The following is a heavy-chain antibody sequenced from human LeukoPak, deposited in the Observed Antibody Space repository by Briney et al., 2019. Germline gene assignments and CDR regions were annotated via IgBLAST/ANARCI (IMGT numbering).Heavy chain of an antibody. V-gene: IGHV3-48*01. Sequence: GGSLRLSCTASGFTFSNYNMNWVRQAPGKVLVWVSYITLSSSTIYYSDSVKGRFTISRDNAKNSLYLHMNSLRAEDTAVYYCARAGEDSRGHYQGFDYWGQGTLVTVSS. D-gene: IGHD3-22*01. CDR1: GFTFSNYN. J-gene: IGHJ4*02. CDR3: ARAGEDSRGHYQGFDY. CDR2: ITLSSSTI.